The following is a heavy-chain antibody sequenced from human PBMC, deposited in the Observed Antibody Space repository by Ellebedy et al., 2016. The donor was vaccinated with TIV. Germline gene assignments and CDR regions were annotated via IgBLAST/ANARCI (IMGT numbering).Heavy chain of an antibody. V-gene: IGHV3-43D*03. J-gene: IGHJ4*02. CDR3: AKPFRYSGYTHFDY. D-gene: IGHD5-12*01. Sequence: GGSLRLXXAASGFTFDDYAMHWVRQAPGKGLEWVSLISWDGGSTYYADSVKGRFTISRDNSKNSLYLQMNSLRAEDTALYYCAKPFRYSGYTHFDYWGQGTLVTVSS. CDR2: ISWDGGST. CDR1: GFTFDDYA.